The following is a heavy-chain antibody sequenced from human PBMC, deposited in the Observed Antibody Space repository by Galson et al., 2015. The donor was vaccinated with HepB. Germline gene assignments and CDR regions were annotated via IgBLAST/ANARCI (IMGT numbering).Heavy chain of an antibody. D-gene: IGHD5-12*01. J-gene: IGHJ1*01. CDR2: ISAYNGNT. CDR3: ARVEEGNRGYRLASNAEYFQH. Sequence: SVKVSCKASGGTFSSYAISWVRQAPGQGLEWMGWISAYNGNTNYAQKLQGRVTMTTDTSTSTAYMELRSLRSDDTAVYYCARVEEGNRGYRLASNAEYFQHWGQGTLVTVSS. CDR1: GGTFSSYA. V-gene: IGHV1-18*01.